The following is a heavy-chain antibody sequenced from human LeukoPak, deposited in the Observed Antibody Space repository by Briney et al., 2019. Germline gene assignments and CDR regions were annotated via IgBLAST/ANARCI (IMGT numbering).Heavy chain of an antibody. V-gene: IGHV4-4*09. CDR3: ARTSPDYYDSSGYYTNAYYFDY. D-gene: IGHD3-22*01. J-gene: IGHJ4*02. CDR2: IYTSGST. Sequence: SETLSLTCTVSGGSISSYYWSWIRQPPGKGLEWIGNIYTSGSTNYNPSLKSRVTISVDTSKNQFSLKLSSVTAADTAVYYCARTSPDYYDSSGYYTNAYYFDYWGQGTLVTVSS. CDR1: GGSISSYY.